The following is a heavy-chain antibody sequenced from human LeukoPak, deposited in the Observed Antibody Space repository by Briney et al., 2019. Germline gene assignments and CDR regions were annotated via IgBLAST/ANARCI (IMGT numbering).Heavy chain of an antibody. CDR3: TTDASTLYYYDSNP. CDR2: IKSKTDGGTT. V-gene: IGHV3-15*01. Sequence: GGSLRLSCAASGITFSNAWMSWVRQAPGKGLEWVGRIKSKTDGGTTDYAAPVKGRFTISRDDSKNTLYLQMNSLKTDDTAVYYCTTDASTLYYYDSNPWGQGTLVTVSS. CDR1: GITFSNAW. J-gene: IGHJ5*02. D-gene: IGHD3-22*01.